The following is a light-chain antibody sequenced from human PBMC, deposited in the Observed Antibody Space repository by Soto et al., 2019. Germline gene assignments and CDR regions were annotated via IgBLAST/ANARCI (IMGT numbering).Light chain of an antibody. CDR1: QTIFNW. CDR3: QQYNSYPCT. V-gene: IGKV1-5*01. J-gene: IGKJ1*01. CDR2: DAS. Sequence: DIQMTQSPSTLSASVGDRVTITCRASQTIFNWLAWYQQKPGRAPNLLIYDASSLQSGVPSTFSGSGSGTEFTLTISSLQPGDFATYYCQQYNSYPCTFGQGTKVEIK.